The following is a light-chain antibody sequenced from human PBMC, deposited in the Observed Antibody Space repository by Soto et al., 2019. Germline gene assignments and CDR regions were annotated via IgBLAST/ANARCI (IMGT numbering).Light chain of an antibody. J-gene: IGKJ1*01. CDR3: QQIYSTPPT. Sequence: DIQMTQSPSSLSASVGDRVTITCRASQSISSYLNWYQQKPGKAPKLLIYAASSLQSGVPSRFSGSGSGTDFTLTISSLQPEDFATYYCQQIYSTPPTFCPGINVDIK. CDR1: QSISSY. CDR2: AAS. V-gene: IGKV1-39*01.